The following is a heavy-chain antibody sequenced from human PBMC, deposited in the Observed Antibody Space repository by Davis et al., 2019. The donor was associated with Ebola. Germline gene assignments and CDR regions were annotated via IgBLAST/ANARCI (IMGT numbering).Heavy chain of an antibody. CDR1: GGSISSSSYY. D-gene: IGHD5-18*01. Sequence: SETLSLTCTVSGGSISSSSYYWSWIRQPPGKGLEWIGYIYYSGSTNYNPSLKSRVTISVDTSKNQFSLKLSSVTVADTAVYYCARVDTATFDYWAREPWSPSPQ. CDR3: ARVDTATFDY. CDR2: IYYSGST. J-gene: IGHJ4*02. V-gene: IGHV4-61*01.